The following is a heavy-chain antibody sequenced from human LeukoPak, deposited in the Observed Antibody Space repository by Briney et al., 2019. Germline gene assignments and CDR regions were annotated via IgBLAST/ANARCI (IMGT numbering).Heavy chain of an antibody. V-gene: IGHV1-2*02. CDR1: GYTITGFY. Sequence: ASVKVSRKAFGYTITGFYMHWVRQAPGQGLECMGWINPDSGGTNYAQKFQGRVTMTSDTSISTAYMELSRLRSDDTAVYYCAREGSGSYGPFSIWGQGTMVTVS. CDR3: AREGSGSYGPFSI. D-gene: IGHD1-26*01. CDR2: INPDSGGT. J-gene: IGHJ3*02.